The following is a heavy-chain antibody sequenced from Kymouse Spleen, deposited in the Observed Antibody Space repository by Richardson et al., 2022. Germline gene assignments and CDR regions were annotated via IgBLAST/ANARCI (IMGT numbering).Heavy chain of an antibody. J-gene: IGHJ6*02. CDR3: ARDGGYSYGYSSGYPYYYYYYGMDV. V-gene: IGHV3-33*01. CDR2: IWYDGSNK. Sequence: QVQLVESGGGVVQPGRSLRLSCAASGFTFSSYGMHWVRQAPGKGLEWVAVIWYDGSNKYYADSVKGRFTISRDNSKNTLYLQMNSLRAEDTAVYYCARDGGYSYGYSSGYPYYYYYYGMDVWGQGTTVTVSS. CDR1: GFTFSSYG. D-gene: IGHD5-18,IGHD3-22*01,IGHD5-18*01.